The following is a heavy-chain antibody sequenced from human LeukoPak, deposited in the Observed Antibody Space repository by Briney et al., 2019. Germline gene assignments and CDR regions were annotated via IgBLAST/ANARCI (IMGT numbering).Heavy chain of an antibody. CDR2: INAGNGNT. Sequence: ASVKVSCKASGYTFTSYAMHWVRQAPGQRLEWMGWINAGNGNTKYSQKFQGRVTITRDTSASTAYMELSSLRSVDTAVYYCAGARQWLAPFDDWGQGPLVTVS. CDR1: GYTFTSYA. D-gene: IGHD6-19*01. CDR3: AGARQWLAPFDD. J-gene: IGHJ4*02. V-gene: IGHV1-3*01.